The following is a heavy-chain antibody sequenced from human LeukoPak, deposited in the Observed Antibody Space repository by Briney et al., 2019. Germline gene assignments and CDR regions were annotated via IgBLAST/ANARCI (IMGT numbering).Heavy chain of an antibody. J-gene: IGHJ3*02. CDR1: GFTFSSYG. V-gene: IGHV3-30*02. CDR2: IRYDGSNK. Sequence: GGYLRLSCAASGFTFSSYGMHWVRLAPGKGLEWVAFIRYDGSNKYYADSVKGRFTISRDNSKNTLYLQMNSMRAEDTAVSYPAKPREGSKGAFDIWGQGTMVTVSS. D-gene: IGHD5-24*01. CDR3: AKPREGSKGAFDI.